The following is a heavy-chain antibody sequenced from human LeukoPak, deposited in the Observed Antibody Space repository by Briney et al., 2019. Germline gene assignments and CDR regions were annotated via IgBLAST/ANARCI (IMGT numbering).Heavy chain of an antibody. Sequence: QSGGSLRLSCAASGFTFDDYAMHWVRQAPGKGLEWVSGISWNSGNIGYGDSVKGRFTISRDNAKNSLYLQMNSLRAEDMALYYCAKVMAAAGTKQFGDAFDVWGQGTMVTVSS. V-gene: IGHV3-9*03. D-gene: IGHD6-13*01. J-gene: IGHJ3*01. CDR1: GFTFDDYA. CDR2: ISWNSGNI. CDR3: AKVMAAAGTKQFGDAFDV.